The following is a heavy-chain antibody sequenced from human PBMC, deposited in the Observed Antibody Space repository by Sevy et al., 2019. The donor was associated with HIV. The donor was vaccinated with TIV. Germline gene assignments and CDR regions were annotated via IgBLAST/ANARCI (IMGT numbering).Heavy chain of an antibody. CDR2: FKSKTDGGTT. J-gene: IGHJ1*01. CDR3: TTGGSLFQH. Sequence: GGSLRLSCVASGFTFSNVWMSWVRQAPGKGLEWVGHFKSKTDGGTTDYAAPVRGRFIISRDDSKNTLYLQMNSLKTEDTAVYYCTTGGSLFQHWGQGTLVTVSS. CDR1: GFTFSNVW. D-gene: IGHD3-16*01. V-gene: IGHV3-15*01.